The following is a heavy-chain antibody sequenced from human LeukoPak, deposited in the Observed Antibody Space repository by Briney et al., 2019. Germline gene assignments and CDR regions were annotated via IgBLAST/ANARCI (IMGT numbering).Heavy chain of an antibody. CDR2: IYYSGST. Sequence: SETLSLTCTVSGGSISSGGYYWSWIRQHPGKGLEWIGYIYYSGSTYYNPSLKSRVTISVDTSKNQLSLKLSSVTAADTAVYYCARGVINALDYWGQGTLVTVSS. D-gene: IGHD3-10*01. V-gene: IGHV4-31*03. CDR1: GGSISSGGYY. CDR3: ARGVINALDY. J-gene: IGHJ4*02.